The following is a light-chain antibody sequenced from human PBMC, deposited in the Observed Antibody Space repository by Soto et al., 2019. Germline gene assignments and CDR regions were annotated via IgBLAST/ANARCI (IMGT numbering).Light chain of an antibody. V-gene: IGKV3-15*01. Sequence: EIVMTQSPAALSVSPEERATLSCMSSQSVSSNLAWYQQKPGQAPRLLIYGASTRATGIPARFSGSGSGTEFTLTISSLQSEDFSVYYCQQYNNWPPWTLGQGTKVDIK. CDR1: QSVSSN. J-gene: IGKJ1*01. CDR3: QQYNNWPPWT. CDR2: GAS.